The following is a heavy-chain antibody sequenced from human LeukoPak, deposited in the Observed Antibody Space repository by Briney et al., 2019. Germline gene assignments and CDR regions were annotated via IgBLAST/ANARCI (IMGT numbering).Heavy chain of an antibody. J-gene: IGHJ1*01. D-gene: IGHD2/OR15-2a*01. CDR1: GYTFTDYY. V-gene: IGHV1-2*02. Sequence: ASVTVSCKASGYTFTDYYIHWVRQAPGQRLEWMGWINSNSGDTNYAQKFQGRVTMTRDTSISTAYIELSRLTSDDTVVYYCVRQISSYWGQGTLVTVSS. CDR3: VRQISSY. CDR2: INSNSGDT.